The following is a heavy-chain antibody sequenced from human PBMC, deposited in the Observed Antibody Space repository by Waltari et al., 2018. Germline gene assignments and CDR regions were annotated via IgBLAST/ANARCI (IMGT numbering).Heavy chain of an antibody. D-gene: IGHD6-19*01. V-gene: IGHV4-4*02. Sequence: QVLLKESGSGLVKPSGTLSLACGVSGASFSSNDWWSWVRQPPGKGLEWIGEIHHSGSTKYNPSLKSRVVMSVDTSKNQVSLTMESVSAADTAVYYCARGFDGWPFDYWGQGILVIVSS. CDR3: ARGFDGWPFDY. CDR2: IHHSGST. J-gene: IGHJ4*02. CDR1: GASFSSNDW.